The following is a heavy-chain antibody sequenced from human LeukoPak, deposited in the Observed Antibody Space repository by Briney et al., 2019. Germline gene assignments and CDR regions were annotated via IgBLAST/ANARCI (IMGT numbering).Heavy chain of an antibody. CDR1: GFSRSTSGVG. CDR3: ARGRGYYDFWIVYLGGYYFDS. D-gene: IGHD3-3*01. J-gene: IGHJ4*02. Sequence: SGPTLGHPTAPLTLTCTFSGFSRSTSGVGVGWIRQPPVKALEWLALIKWNDDKRYNPSLKSRLNITEDTSKKQMGLTMTKMDSVDTSTYYCARGRGYYDFWIVYLGGYYFDSWGQGTLVTVS. CDR2: IKWNDDK. V-gene: IGHV2-5*01.